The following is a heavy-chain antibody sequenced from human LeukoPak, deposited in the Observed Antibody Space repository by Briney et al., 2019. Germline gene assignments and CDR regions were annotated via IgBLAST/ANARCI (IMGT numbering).Heavy chain of an antibody. CDR2: IYYSGST. CDR3: ARHQIVVVVAATVTYNWFDP. Sequence: SQTLSLTHTVSGGSINSSSYYWGWIRQPPGKGLEWNGSIYYSGSTYYNPSLKSRVTISVDTSKNQFSLKLRSVTAADTAVYYCARHQIVVVVAATVTYNWFDPWGQGTLVTVSS. D-gene: IGHD2-15*01. V-gene: IGHV4-39*01. CDR1: GGSINSSSYY. J-gene: IGHJ5*02.